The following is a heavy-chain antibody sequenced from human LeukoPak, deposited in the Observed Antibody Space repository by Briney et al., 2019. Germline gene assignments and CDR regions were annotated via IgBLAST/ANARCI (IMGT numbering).Heavy chain of an antibody. D-gene: IGHD1-1*01. CDR1: GFTFSRYW. V-gene: IGHV3-7*01. CDR3: ARDTPELDAFDI. J-gene: IGHJ3*02. CDR2: IKQDGSGK. Sequence: GGSLRLSCAASGFTFSRYWMSWVRQAPGKGLEWVANIKQDGSGKYYVDSVKGRFTISRDNAKNSLYLQMNSLRAEDTAVYYCARDTPELDAFDIWGQGTMVTVSS.